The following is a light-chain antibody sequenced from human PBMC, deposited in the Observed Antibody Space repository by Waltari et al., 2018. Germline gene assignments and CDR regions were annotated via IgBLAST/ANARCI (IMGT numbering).Light chain of an antibody. Sequence: DIQLTQSPSFLSASVGDTVTITCRASQDINHYLAWYQQKPGKAPHHLIYAVSTLRSGVPSRFSGSASGTEFTLTINSLQPEDFATYYCQQLKGFPITFGQGTRLEIK. CDR1: QDINHY. V-gene: IGKV1-9*01. CDR3: QQLKGFPIT. J-gene: IGKJ5*01. CDR2: AVS.